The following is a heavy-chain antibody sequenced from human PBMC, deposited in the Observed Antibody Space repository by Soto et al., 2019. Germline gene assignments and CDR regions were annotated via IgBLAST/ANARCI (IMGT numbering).Heavy chain of an antibody. CDR1: GGSMSSNY. J-gene: IGHJ4*02. CDR2: VYYGGT. Sequence: SETLSLTCTVSGGSMSSNYWSWIRQSPAKVLEWIGFVYYGGTNYNPSFESRVTMSVDTPKKQFSLELSDVTAADTAVYYCVSYRGAFYFDHWGQGTLVTVPQ. D-gene: IGHD4-4*01. CDR3: VSYRGAFYFDH. V-gene: IGHV4-59*01.